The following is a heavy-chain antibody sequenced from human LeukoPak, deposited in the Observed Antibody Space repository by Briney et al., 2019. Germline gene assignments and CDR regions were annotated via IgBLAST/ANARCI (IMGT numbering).Heavy chain of an antibody. V-gene: IGHV5-51*01. Sequence: GESLKISCKGSGYTFTSNWIGWVRQMPGKGLEWMGLIFPGDSDTRYGPSFQGQVTISADRPISTAYLQWSSLKASDTAMYYCARYSNLISGAGWVDYWGQGTLVTVSS. CDR2: IFPGDSDT. CDR1: GYTFTSNW. D-gene: IGHD6-13*01. J-gene: IGHJ4*02. CDR3: ARYSNLISGAGWVDY.